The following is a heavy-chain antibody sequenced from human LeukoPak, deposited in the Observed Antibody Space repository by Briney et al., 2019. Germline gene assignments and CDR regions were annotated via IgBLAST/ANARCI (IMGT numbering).Heavy chain of an antibody. Sequence: GGSLRLSCAASGFTFSSYAMHRVRQAPGKGLEWVAVISYDGSNKYYADSVKGRFTISRDNSKNTLYLQMNSLRAEDTAVYYCAREXVVVPAAIRXYYYYYGMDVWGQGTTVTVSS. V-gene: IGHV3-30*04. CDR2: ISYDGSNK. CDR1: GFTFSSYA. D-gene: IGHD2-2*01. J-gene: IGHJ6*02. CDR3: AREXVVVPAAIRXYYYYYGMDV.